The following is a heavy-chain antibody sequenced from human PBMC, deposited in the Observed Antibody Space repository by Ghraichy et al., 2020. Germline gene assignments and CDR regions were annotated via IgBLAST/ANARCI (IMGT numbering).Heavy chain of an antibody. CDR1: GAFDGYY. D-gene: IGHD2-15*01. J-gene: IGHJ4*02. CDR3: ARGRYCGGGGCFPRPSSFDS. V-gene: IGHV4-34*01. Sequence: SETLSLTCAVNGAFDGYYWSWIRQSPGKGLEWFGEIYPGGSANYNPSLRSRVTISVDASQRQFSLRLTSVTAADTAMYYCARGRYCGGGGCFPRPSSFDSWGQGTLVTVSS. CDR2: IYPGGSA.